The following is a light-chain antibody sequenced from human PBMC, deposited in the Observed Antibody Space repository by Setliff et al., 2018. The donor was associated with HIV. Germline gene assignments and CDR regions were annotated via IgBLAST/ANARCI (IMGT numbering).Light chain of an antibody. V-gene: IGLV3-21*04. CDR2: YDS. CDR1: NIGSKS. CDR3: QVWDSSSDRGV. Sequence: SYELAQPPSVSVAPGKTARITCGGNNIGSKSVHWYQQKSGQAPVLVIYYDSDRPSGIPERFSGSNSGNTATLTISRVEAGDEADYYCQVWDSSSDRGVFGTGTKVTVL. J-gene: IGLJ1*01.